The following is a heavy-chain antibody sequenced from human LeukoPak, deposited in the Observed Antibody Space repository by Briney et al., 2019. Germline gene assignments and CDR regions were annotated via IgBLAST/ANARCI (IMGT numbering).Heavy chain of an antibody. CDR3: ARDVPPLFDY. CDR2: ISYDGSNK. J-gene: IGHJ4*02. Sequence: PGGSLRLSCGASGFTFSSYAMHWVRQAPGKGLEWVAVISYDGSNKYYADSVKGRFTISRDNSENTLYLQMNSLRAEDTAVYYCARDVPPLFDYWGQGTLVTVSS. CDR1: GFTFSSYA. V-gene: IGHV3-30*04.